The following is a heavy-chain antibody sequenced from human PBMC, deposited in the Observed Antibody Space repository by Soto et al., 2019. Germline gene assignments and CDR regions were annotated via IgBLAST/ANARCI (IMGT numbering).Heavy chain of an antibody. CDR2: ISDGGKTI. CDR3: VKENCTGGTCFDAFDL. J-gene: IGHJ3*01. Sequence: ELQLVESGGGLVQPGGSLTLSCAASGFIFSDYEVDWVRQAPGKGLEWIAYISDGGKTIYYAASVKGRFTISRDDAKNSLYLQMNNLRAEDTAVYFCVKENCTGGTCFDAFDLWGQGTMVTVSS. D-gene: IGHD2-8*02. V-gene: IGHV3-48*03. CDR1: GFIFSDYE.